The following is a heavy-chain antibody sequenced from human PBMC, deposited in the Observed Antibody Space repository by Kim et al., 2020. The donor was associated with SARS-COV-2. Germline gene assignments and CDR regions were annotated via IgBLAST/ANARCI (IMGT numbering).Heavy chain of an antibody. D-gene: IGHD1-26*01. CDR3: AKDLVGATSQYTPDVDT. J-gene: IGHJ5*02. Sequence: GGSLRLSCAASGFTFSSYAMSWVRQAPGKGLVWVSGISGSGGSTYYADSVKGRFTISRDNSKNTLYLQMNSLRAEDTAVYYCAKDLVGATSQYTPDVDTWGQKTLVTVSS. CDR1: GFTFSSYA. CDR2: ISGSGGST. V-gene: IGHV3-23*01.